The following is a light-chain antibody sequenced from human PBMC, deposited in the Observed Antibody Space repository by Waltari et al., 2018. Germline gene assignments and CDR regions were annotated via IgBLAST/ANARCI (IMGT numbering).Light chain of an antibody. Sequence: QSALTQPASVSGSHGHSITIACTGTSSDVGGYNYVSWYHQHPGKDPKLMIYEVSNRPSGVSNRFSGCKSGNTASLTISGLQAEDEADYYCSSYTSSSTLKVFGGGTKLTVL. J-gene: IGLJ2*01. CDR1: SSDVGGYNY. CDR2: EVS. V-gene: IGLV2-14*01. CDR3: SSYTSSSTLKV.